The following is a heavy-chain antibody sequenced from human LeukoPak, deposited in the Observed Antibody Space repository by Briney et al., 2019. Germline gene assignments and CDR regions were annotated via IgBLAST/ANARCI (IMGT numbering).Heavy chain of an antibody. D-gene: IGHD6-13*01. V-gene: IGHV1-18*01. Sequence: ASVKVSCKASGYTFTSYGISWVRQAPGQGLEWMGWISAYNGNTNYAQKLQGRVTMTTDTSTSTAYMELRSLRSDDTAVYYCALRIAAAGTAAFDIWAKGQWSPSLQ. J-gene: IGHJ3*02. CDR3: ALRIAAAGTAAFDI. CDR2: ISAYNGNT. CDR1: GYTFTSYG.